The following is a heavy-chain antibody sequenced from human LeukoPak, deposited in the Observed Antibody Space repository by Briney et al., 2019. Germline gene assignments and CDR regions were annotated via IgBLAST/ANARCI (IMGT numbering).Heavy chain of an antibody. CDR3: ARKWNRGVLAAFDI. CDR1: GYTFTGYY. CDR2: ISAYNGNT. V-gene: IGHV1-18*04. Sequence: GASVKVSCKASGYTFTGYYMHWVRQAPGQGLEWMGWISAYNGNTNYAQKLQGRVTMTTDTSTSTAYMELRSLRSDDTAVYYCARKWNRGVLAAFDIWGQGTMVTVSS. D-gene: IGHD3-10*01. J-gene: IGHJ3*02.